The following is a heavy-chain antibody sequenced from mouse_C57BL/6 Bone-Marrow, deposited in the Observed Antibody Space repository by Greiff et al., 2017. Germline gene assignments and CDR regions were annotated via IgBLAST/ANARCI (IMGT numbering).Heavy chain of an antibody. CDR3: ASYYYVSMFAY. CDR2: ISDGGSYT. D-gene: IGHD1-1*01. Sequence: DVMLVESGGGLVKPGGSLKLSCAASGFTFSSYAMSWVRQTPEKRLEWVATISDGGSYTYYPYNVKGRFTITRDKAKNNTYLQLHRLKTAYTAVYYCASYYYVSMFAYWGQGTLVTVSA. J-gene: IGHJ3*01. V-gene: IGHV5-4*03. CDR1: GFTFSSYA.